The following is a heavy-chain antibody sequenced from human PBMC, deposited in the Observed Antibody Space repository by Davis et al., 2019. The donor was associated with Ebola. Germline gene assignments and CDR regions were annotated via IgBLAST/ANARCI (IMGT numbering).Heavy chain of an antibody. J-gene: IGHJ6*02. CDR1: GGTFSSYA. Sequence: SVKVSCKASGGTFSSYAISWVRQAPGQGLEWMGGIIPIFGTANYAQKFQGRVTITADESTSTAYMELSSLRSEDTAVYYCARGGYCSGGSCKTYYYYDMDVWGQGTTVTVSS. CDR3: ARGGYCSGGSCKTYYYYDMDV. CDR2: IIPIFGTA. V-gene: IGHV1-69*13. D-gene: IGHD2-15*01.